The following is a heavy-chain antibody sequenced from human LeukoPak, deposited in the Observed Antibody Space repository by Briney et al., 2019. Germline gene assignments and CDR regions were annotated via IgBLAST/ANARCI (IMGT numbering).Heavy chain of an antibody. CDR1: GFTFSSYA. Sequence: GGSLRLSCAASGFTFSSYAMHWVRQAPGKGLEWVAVISYDGSNKYYADSVKGRFTISRDNSKNTLYLQMNSLRAEDTAVYYCAKGPTFATNYYYYYYMDVWGKGTTVTISS. V-gene: IGHV3-30*04. CDR3: AKGPTFATNYYYYYYMDV. CDR2: ISYDGSNK. J-gene: IGHJ6*03. D-gene: IGHD1-1*01.